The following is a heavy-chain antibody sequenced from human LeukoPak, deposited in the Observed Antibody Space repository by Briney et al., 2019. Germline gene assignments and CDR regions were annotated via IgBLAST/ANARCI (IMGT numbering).Heavy chain of an antibody. CDR2: IRYDGSNK. Sequence: GGSLRLSCAASGFTFSSYGMHWVRQAPGKGLEWVAFIRYDGSNKYYADSVKGRFTISRDNSKNTLYLQMNSLRAEDTAVYYCARGSVQLERRLGPYYYYYYMDVWGKGTTVTVSS. CDR3: ARGSVQLERRLGPYYYYYYMDV. J-gene: IGHJ6*03. CDR1: GFTFSSYG. V-gene: IGHV3-30*02. D-gene: IGHD1-1*01.